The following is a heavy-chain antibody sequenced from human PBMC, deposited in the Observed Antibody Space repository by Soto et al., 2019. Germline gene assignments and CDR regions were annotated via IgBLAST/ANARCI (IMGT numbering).Heavy chain of an antibody. CDR2: INPNSGGT. D-gene: IGHD1-1*01. J-gene: IGHJ4*02. V-gene: IGHV1-2*02. CDR3: ARDRNDEAFDY. Sequence: APVKVSCKXSGYTFTGYYMHWVRQAPGQGLEWMGWINPNSGGTNYAQKFQGRVTMTRDTSISTAYMELSRLRSDDTAVYYCARDRNDEAFDYWGQGTLVTVSS. CDR1: GYTFTGYY.